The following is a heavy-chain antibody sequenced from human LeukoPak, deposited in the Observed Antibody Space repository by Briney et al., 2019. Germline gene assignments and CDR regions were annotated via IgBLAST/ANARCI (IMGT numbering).Heavy chain of an antibody. J-gene: IGHJ4*02. CDR1: GGTFSSYA. CDR3: ASIPLGYSYGYFDY. Sequence: ASVKVSCKASGGTFSSYAISWVRQAPGQGLEWMGGIIPIFGTANYAQKFQGRVTITADESTSTAYMELSSLRSEDTAVYYCASIPLGYSYGYFDYWGQGTLVTVSS. D-gene: IGHD5-18*01. V-gene: IGHV1-69*13. CDR2: IIPIFGTA.